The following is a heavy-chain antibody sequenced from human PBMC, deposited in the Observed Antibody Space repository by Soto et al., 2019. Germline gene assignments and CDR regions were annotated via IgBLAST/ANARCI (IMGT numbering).Heavy chain of an antibody. CDR1: GGSISISSYY. CDR3: ARHRARNWFDP. D-gene: IGHD6-6*01. Sequence: SETLSITCIVSGGSISISSYYWGWIRQPPGNGLEWIGSIYYSGSTYYNSSLKSRATISVDTSHNKFLLKLSDVTAADTAVFYCARHRARNWFDPWGQGTLVNVSS. J-gene: IGHJ5*02. V-gene: IGHV4-39*01. CDR2: IYYSGST.